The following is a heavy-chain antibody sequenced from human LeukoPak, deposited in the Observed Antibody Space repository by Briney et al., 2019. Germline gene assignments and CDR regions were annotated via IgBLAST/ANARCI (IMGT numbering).Heavy chain of an antibody. V-gene: IGHV3-7*03. J-gene: IGHJ4*02. CDR1: GFTLSNHW. Sequence: PGGSLRLSCAASGFTLSNHWMIWVRQAPGKGLECVANIKQDGIEKYYLDSVKGRFTISRDNAKNSLYLQMNSLRVEDTAFYYCAKDRFFYDSGSKTNWGQGTLVTVSS. CDR3: AKDRFFYDSGSKTN. CDR2: IKQDGIEK. D-gene: IGHD3-22*01.